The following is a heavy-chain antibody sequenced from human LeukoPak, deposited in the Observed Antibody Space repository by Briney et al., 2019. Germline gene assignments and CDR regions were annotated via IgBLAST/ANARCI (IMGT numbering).Heavy chain of an antibody. CDR1: GSTFSSYG. CDR3: ARTYYYGSGSYPWFDP. D-gene: IGHD3-10*01. Sequence: GGSLRLSCAASGSTFSSYGMHWVRQAPGKGLEWVAVIWYDGSNKYYADSVKGRFTISRDNSKNTLYLQMNSLRAEDTAVYYCARTYYYGSGSYPWFDPWGQGTLVTVSS. J-gene: IGHJ5*02. V-gene: IGHV3-33*01. CDR2: IWYDGSNK.